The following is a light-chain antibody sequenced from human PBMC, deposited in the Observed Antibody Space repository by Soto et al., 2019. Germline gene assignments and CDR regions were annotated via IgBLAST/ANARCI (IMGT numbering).Light chain of an antibody. J-gene: IGLJ1*01. CDR3: ATWDDGLSAYV. CDR1: ISNIGGNT. V-gene: IGLV1-44*01. Sequence: QSVLTHPPSASGTPGQRVTFSCSGSISNIGGNTVSWFQHLPRTAPKLLIFSNSQRPSGVPDRFSGAKSGTSASLAISGLQSEDEANYYCATWDDGLSAYVFGTGTKVTVL. CDR2: SNS.